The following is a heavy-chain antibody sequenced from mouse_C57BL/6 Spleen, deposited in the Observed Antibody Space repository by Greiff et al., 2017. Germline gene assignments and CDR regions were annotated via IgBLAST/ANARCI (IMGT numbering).Heavy chain of an antibody. CDR2: ISNLAYSI. CDR3: ARRDHMDY. V-gene: IGHV5-15*04. J-gene: IGHJ4*01. Sequence: DVQLVESGGGLVQPGGSLKLSGAASGFTFSDYGMAWVRQAPRKGPEWVAFISNLAYSIYYADTVTGRFTISRENAKNTLYLEMSSLRSEDTAMYYCARRDHMDYWGQGTSVTVSS. CDR1: GFTFSDYG.